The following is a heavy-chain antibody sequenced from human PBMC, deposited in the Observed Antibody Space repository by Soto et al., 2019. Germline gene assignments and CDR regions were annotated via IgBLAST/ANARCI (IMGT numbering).Heavy chain of an antibody. V-gene: IGHV3-30-3*01. CDR2: ISYDGSNK. D-gene: IGHD6-13*01. CDR3: ARDPDSYSSSWYFDY. Sequence: QVQLVESGGGVVQPGRSLRLSCAASGFTFSSYAMHWVRQAPGKGLEWVAVISYDGSNKYYADSVKGRFTISRDNSKNTLYLQMNSLRAEDTAVYYCARDPDSYSSSWYFDYWGQGTLVTVSS. CDR1: GFTFSSYA. J-gene: IGHJ4*02.